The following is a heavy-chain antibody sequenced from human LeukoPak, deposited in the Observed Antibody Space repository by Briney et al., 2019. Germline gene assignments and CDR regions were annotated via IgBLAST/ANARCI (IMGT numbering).Heavy chain of an antibody. J-gene: IGHJ1*01. CDR1: GFAFTNFW. D-gene: IGHD3-16*01. Sequence: PGGSLRLSCATSGFAFTNFWMHWVRQAPGKGLVWVSRINHDGSSTNYADSVKGRFTISRDNAKNTVYLQMNSLRAEDTAVYFCAKDDAWGRYQDWGQGTLVTVSS. CDR3: AKDDAWGRYQD. CDR2: INHDGSST. V-gene: IGHV3-74*01.